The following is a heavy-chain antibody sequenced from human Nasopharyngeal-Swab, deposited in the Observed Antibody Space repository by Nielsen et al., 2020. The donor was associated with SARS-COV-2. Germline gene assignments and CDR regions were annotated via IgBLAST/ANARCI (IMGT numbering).Heavy chain of an antibody. Sequence: LKISCAASGFTFSSYAMSWVRQAPGKGLEWVSAISGSGGSTYYADSVKGRFTISRDNSKNTLYLQMNSLRAEDTAVYYCTTEYYYDSSGSRYYYYGMDVWGQGTTVTVSS. CDR2: ISGSGGST. J-gene: IGHJ6*02. D-gene: IGHD3-22*01. CDR3: TTEYYYDSSGSRYYYYGMDV. V-gene: IGHV3-23*01. CDR1: GFTFSSYA.